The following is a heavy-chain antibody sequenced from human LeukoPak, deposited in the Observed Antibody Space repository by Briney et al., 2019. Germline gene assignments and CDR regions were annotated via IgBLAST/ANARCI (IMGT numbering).Heavy chain of an antibody. CDR1: GGSITSTNW. D-gene: IGHD2-8*01. V-gene: IGHV4-4*02. CDR3: SRENGAFSPFGY. Sequence: SETLSLTCGVSGGSITSTNWWSCVRQPPGQGLEWIGEVSLSGLTNYNPSLSSRVIMALDTSKNHLSLHLTSVTAADTAVYYCSRENGAFSPFGYWGQGYLVTVLS. CDR2: VSLSGLT. J-gene: IGHJ4*02.